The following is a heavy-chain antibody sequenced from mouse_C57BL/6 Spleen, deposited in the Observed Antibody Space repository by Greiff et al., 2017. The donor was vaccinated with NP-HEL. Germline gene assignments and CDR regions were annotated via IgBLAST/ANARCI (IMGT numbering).Heavy chain of an antibody. V-gene: IGHV1-55*01. CDR2: IYPGSGST. CDR1: GYTFTSYW. Sequence: QVQLQQPGAELVKPGASVKMSCKASGYTFTSYWITWVKQRPGQGLEWIGDIYPGSGSTNYNEKFKSKATLTVDTSSSTAYMQLSSLTSEDSAVYYCARKGYDYDGYYAVDYWGQGTSVTVSS. CDR3: ARKGYDYDGYYAVDY. J-gene: IGHJ4*01. D-gene: IGHD2-4*01.